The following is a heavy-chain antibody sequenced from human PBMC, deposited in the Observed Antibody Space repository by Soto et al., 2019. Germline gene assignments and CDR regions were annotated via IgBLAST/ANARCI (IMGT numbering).Heavy chain of an antibody. D-gene: IGHD2-2*01. CDR2: ITASGDTT. V-gene: IGHV3-23*01. J-gene: IGHJ3*02. Sequence: EVQLLESGGGLVQPGGSLRLSCAASGFTFSSYAMSWVRQAPWKWLYCDSAITASGDTTYYADSVKGRFTISRYNSNSTMYLQMNSLRAEDTAVYYCAKVRPLRDCTRTSCLGAFDIWGQGTMVTVSS. CDR1: GFTFSSYA. CDR3: AKVRPLRDCTRTSCLGAFDI.